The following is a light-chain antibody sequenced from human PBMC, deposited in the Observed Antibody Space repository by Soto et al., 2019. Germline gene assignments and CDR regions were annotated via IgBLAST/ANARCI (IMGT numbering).Light chain of an antibody. J-gene: IGKJ1*01. Sequence: EIVMTQSPVTLSVSPGERATLSCRASQSVTNSYVAWYQQKPGQAPRLLIFGASTRAAGIPARFSGSGSGTEFTLTISSLQSEDFAVYHCQQYNNGPPWTFGQGTRVEVK. CDR3: QQYNNGPPWT. CDR1: QSVTNS. CDR2: GAS. V-gene: IGKV3-15*01.